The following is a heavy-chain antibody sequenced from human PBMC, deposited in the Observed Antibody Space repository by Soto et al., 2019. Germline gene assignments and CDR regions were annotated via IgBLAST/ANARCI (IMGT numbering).Heavy chain of an antibody. J-gene: IGHJ6*02. CDR2: IYYSGST. Sequence: PSETLSLTCTVSGDSISSGGDYWSWIRQHPGKGLEWIGYIYYSGSTNYSPSLKSRVTISVDTSKNQFSLKLSSVTAADTAVYYCARHRQSLYYYYGMDVWGQGTTVTVSS. V-gene: IGHV4-61*08. D-gene: IGHD4-4*01. CDR3: ARHRQSLYYYYGMDV. CDR1: GDSISSGGDY.